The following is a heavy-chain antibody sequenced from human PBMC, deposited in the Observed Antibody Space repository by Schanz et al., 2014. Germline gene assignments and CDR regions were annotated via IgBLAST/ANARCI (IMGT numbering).Heavy chain of an antibody. D-gene: IGHD3-9*01. CDR3: AKVDRTRYYAMDV. V-gene: IGHV1-46*01. J-gene: IGHJ6*02. Sequence: QVQLVQSGAEVKKPGASVKVSCKASGYTFTSYYMHWVRQAPGQGLEWMGIINPSGGSTNYAQKFQGRVTMTADKSTSTVYMEVSGLRSEDTAVYYCAKVDRTRYYAMDVWGQGTTVTDSS. CDR1: GYTFTSYY. CDR2: INPSGGST.